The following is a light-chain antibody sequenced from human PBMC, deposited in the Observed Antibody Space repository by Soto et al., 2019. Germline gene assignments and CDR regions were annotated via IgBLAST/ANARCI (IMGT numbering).Light chain of an antibody. CDR1: QDISKW. CDR3: QEAYSFPVT. CDR2: TAS. V-gene: IGKV1D-12*01. J-gene: IGKJ5*01. Sequence: QMTQSPSSVSASVGDRVTITCRASQDISKWIAWYQQKPGRAPKLLIHTASTIQREVPSRFSVSGSGTDFTLTISSLQPEDFATYYCQEAYSFPVTFGLGTRLEIK.